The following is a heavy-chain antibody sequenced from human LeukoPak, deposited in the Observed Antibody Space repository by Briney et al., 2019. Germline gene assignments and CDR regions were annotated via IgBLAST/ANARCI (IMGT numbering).Heavy chain of an antibody. CDR3: ARGTVTAPDY. Sequence: QPGGSLRLSCAASGFSVSNTYMSWVRQAPGKRLEWVSIIYSGGNTYYADSVKGRFTISRDNSKNTLYLQMNRLRPEDTAVYYCARGTVTAPDYWGQGTLVTVSS. D-gene: IGHD2-21*02. J-gene: IGHJ4*02. CDR1: GFSVSNTY. V-gene: IGHV3-53*01. CDR2: IYSGGNT.